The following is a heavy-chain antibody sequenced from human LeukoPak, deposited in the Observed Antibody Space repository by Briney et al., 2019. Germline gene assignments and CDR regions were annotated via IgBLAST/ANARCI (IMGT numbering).Heavy chain of an antibody. CDR3: ARGPYFPPGAFDI. Sequence: PGGSLRLSCAASGFTLSSNYMSWVRQAPGKGLEWVSVMYSGGSTYYADSVRGRFTISRDSSKNTLYLQMNSLRAEDTAVYYCARGPYFPPGAFDIWGQGTMVTVSS. J-gene: IGHJ3*02. V-gene: IGHV3-53*01. D-gene: IGHD3-9*01. CDR1: GFTLSSNY. CDR2: MYSGGST.